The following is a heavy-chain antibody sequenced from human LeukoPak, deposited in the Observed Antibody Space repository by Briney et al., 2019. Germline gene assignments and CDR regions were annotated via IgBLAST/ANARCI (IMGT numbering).Heavy chain of an antibody. CDR2: ISGSGGTT. Sequence: GGSLRLSCAASGFTFSSYAMSWVRQAPGKGLEWVSAISGSGGTTYYADSVKGRFTISRDNSKNTLYLQMNSLRAEDTAVYYCEKVGGSYYYDSSGSNGYYFDYWGQGTLVTVSS. CDR1: GFTFSSYA. V-gene: IGHV3-23*01. J-gene: IGHJ4*02. D-gene: IGHD3-22*01. CDR3: EKVGGSYYYDSSGSNGYYFDY.